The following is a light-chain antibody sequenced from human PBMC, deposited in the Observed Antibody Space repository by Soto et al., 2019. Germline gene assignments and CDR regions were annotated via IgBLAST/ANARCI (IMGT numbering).Light chain of an antibody. CDR1: QGISSY. CDR2: KSS. Sequence: AIPMHRYPAPLSLSAGNRPTLTCRASQGISSYLAWYQQKPGKAPKLLIYKSSTLESGVPSRFNGSGSGTDFTLTISRLQPEDFATYYCQQSYSQPLTFGGGTKVEIK. CDR3: QQSYSQPLT. V-gene: IGKV1-8*01. J-gene: IGKJ4*01.